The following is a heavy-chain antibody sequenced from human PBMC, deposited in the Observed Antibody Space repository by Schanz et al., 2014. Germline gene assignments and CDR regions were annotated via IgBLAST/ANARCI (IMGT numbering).Heavy chain of an antibody. CDR2: INPTSGGT. CDR1: GYSFTEYF. CDR3: ARARYTGYDCSGY. V-gene: IGHV1-2*02. J-gene: IGHJ4*02. D-gene: IGHD5-12*01. Sequence: QVPLVQSGPAVKKPGASMKVSCLASGYSFTEYFLHWVRQAPGQGLEWMGWINPTSGGTNYEQKFKGRVTLTSDTSISTAVMEVSGLTSDDKATYFCARARYTGYDCSGYWGQGTLLIVSS.